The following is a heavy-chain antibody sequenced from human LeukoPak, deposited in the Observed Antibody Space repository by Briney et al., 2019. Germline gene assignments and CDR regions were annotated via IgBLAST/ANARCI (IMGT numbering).Heavy chain of an antibody. CDR2: IKLDGSEK. V-gene: IGHV3-7*03. D-gene: IGHD3-3*01. Sequence: GGSLRLSCVASGFTFGKYWMSWVRQAPGKGLKWVANIKLDGSEKNYVDSVKGRFTISRDNTKNSLYLQMNSLRVEDTAVFYCARDQYDTWSRRGNFDSWGQGTLVIVSS. J-gene: IGHJ4*02. CDR1: GFTFGKYW. CDR3: ARDQYDTWSRRGNFDS.